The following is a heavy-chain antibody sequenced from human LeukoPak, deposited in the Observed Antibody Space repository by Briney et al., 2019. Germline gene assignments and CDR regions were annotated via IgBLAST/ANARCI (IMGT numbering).Heavy chain of an antibody. CDR3: ARGTFDHYGMDV. CDR1: GFTFSSYS. Sequence: GGSLRLSCAASGFTFSSYSMNWVRQAPGKGLEWVSSISSSSSYIYYADSVKGRFTISRDNAQNSLYLQMNSLRAEDTAVYYCARGTFDHYGMDVWGQGTTVTVSS. CDR2: ISSSSSYI. D-gene: IGHD3-16*01. J-gene: IGHJ6*02. V-gene: IGHV3-21*01.